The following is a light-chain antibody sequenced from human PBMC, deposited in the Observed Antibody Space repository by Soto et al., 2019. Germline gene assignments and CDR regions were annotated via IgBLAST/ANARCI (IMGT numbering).Light chain of an antibody. CDR1: SSNIGNNY. Sequence: QSVLTQPPSVSAAPGQKVTISCSGSSSNIGNNYVSWYQHLPGAAPKLLIYDNDKRSSGIPDRFSGSKSGTSATLDITGLQTGDEADYYRGTWDSTLSGVFGTGTKVTVL. J-gene: IGLJ1*01. CDR3: GTWDSTLSGV. V-gene: IGLV1-51*01. CDR2: DND.